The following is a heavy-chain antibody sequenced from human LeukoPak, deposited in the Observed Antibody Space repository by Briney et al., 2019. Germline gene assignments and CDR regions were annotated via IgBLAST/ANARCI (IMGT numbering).Heavy chain of an antibody. CDR2: ISAYNGNT. CDR1: GYTFTSYG. J-gene: IGHJ4*02. D-gene: IGHD3-9*01. CDR3: AEVRYDILTGKIYYSDY. V-gene: IGHV1-18*01. Sequence: ASVKVSCKASGYTFTSYGISWVRQAPGQGLEWMGWISAYNGNTNYAQKLQGRVTMTTDTSTSTAYMELRSLRSDDTAVYYCAEVRYDILTGKIYYSDYWGQGTLVTVSA.